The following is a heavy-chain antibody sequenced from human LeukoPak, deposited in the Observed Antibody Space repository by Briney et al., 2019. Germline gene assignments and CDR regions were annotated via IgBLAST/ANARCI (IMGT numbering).Heavy chain of an antibody. D-gene: IGHD6-13*01. CDR2: IYYSGST. CDR1: GGSISSSSYY. V-gene: IGHV4-39*07. J-gene: IGHJ6*03. Sequence: SETLSLTCTVSGGSISSSSYYWGWIRQPPGKGLEWIGSIYYSGSTYYNPSLKSRVTISVDTSKNQFSLKLSSVTAADTAVYYCARILSSSWYGDYYYYYYMDVWGKGTTVTVSS. CDR3: ARILSSSWYGDYYYYYYMDV.